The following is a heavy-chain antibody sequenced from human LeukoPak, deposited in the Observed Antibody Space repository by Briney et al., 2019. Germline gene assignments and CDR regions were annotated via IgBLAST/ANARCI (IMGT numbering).Heavy chain of an antibody. V-gene: IGHV1-8*01. CDR3: ARNIVATTNYDY. D-gene: IGHD5-12*01. CDR1: GYTVTSYD. Sequence: AAVKVSCKASGYTVTSYDINWGRQATGQGLEWMGWMNLNSGHTGFAQKFQGRFTLTWDTSITTAYMELTRMTSEDTAVYYCARNIVATTNYDYWGQGTLVTVSS. J-gene: IGHJ4*02. CDR2: MNLNSGHT.